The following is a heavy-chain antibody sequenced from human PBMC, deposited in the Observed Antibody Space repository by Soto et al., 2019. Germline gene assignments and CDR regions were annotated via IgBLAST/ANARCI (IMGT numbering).Heavy chain of an antibody. Sequence: ASVKVSCKPSGSTFPNYGITLVRQDLGQGLKWMGWISAYNGDTNYAQKFQGRVIMTTDTSTTTAYMELRSLRSDDTAVYYCARGPAGGLRGGVSYWGQGTLVTVSS. D-gene: IGHD2-15*01. J-gene: IGHJ4*02. CDR2: ISAYNGDT. CDR3: ARGPAGGLRGGVSY. CDR1: GSTFPNYG. V-gene: IGHV1-18*04.